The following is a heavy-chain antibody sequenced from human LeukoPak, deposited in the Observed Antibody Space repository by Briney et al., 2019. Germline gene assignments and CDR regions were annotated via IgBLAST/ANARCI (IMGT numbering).Heavy chain of an antibody. CDR1: GGSISSFY. Sequence: SETLSLTCAVSGGSISSFYWSWIRQPPGKGLEWIGYVFYTGDTNSNPSLKSRVTISVDTSKNQFSLKLSSVTAADTAVYYCARPTTMVRGLTPHFDYWGQGTLVTVSS. V-gene: IGHV4-59*08. CDR3: ARPTTMVRGLTPHFDY. J-gene: IGHJ4*02. D-gene: IGHD3-10*01. CDR2: VFYTGDT.